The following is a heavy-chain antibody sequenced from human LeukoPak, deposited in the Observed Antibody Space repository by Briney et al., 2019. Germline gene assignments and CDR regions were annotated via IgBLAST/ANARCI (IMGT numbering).Heavy chain of an antibody. CDR3: ARAGGVRTAALDLDY. D-gene: IGHD6-25*01. CDR1: GGSISDYS. J-gene: IGHJ4*02. Sequence: SETLSLTCTVSGGSISDYSWSWVRQPPGKGLEWIGNIYYSGSANHNPSLKSRVTISRDTSKNQFSLKLTSVTTADTAVYYCARAGGVRTAALDLDYWGQGTLVTVSS. V-gene: IGHV4-59*01. CDR2: IYYSGSA.